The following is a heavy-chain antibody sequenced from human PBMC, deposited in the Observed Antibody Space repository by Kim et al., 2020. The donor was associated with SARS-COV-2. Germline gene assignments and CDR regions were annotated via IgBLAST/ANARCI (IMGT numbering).Heavy chain of an antibody. V-gene: IGHV3-53*01. D-gene: IGHD2-2*01. J-gene: IGHJ3*02. CDR1: GFTVSSNY. CDR2: IYSDGST. CDR3: ARDSVQLDDAFDI. Sequence: GGSLRLSCAASGFTVSSNYMSWVRQAPGKGLEWVSVIYSDGSTYYADSVKGRFTISRDNSKNTLYLQMNSLRAEDTAVYYCARDSVQLDDAFDIWGQGTMVTVSS.